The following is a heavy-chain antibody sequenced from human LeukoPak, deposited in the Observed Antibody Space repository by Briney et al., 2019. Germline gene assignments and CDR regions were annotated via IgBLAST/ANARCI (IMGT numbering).Heavy chain of an antibody. J-gene: IGHJ6*03. CDR3: ARWGYEAAFHYYYYYYMDV. D-gene: IGHD3-16*01. CDR1: GFTFSSYW. CDR2: IKQDGTEK. V-gene: IGHV3-7*01. Sequence: PGGSLRLSCVASGFTFSSYWMSWVRQAPGKGLEWVAKIKQDGTEKSYVDSVKGRLTIPRDNAKNSLYLQMNSLRAEDTAVYYCARWGYEAAFHYYYYYYMDVWGKGTTVTVSS.